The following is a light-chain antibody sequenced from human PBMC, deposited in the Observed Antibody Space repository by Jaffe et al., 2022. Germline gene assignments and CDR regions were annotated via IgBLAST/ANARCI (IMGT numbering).Light chain of an antibody. Sequence: EIVLTQSPGTLSLSPGERATLSCRASQSVSSAFLAWYQQKPGQAPRLLIYGATSRATGIPDRFSGSGSETDFTLTISRLKPEDFAVYYCQHYNSSMYTFGQGTKLEIK. J-gene: IGKJ2*01. CDR3: QHYNSSMYT. CDR2: GAT. V-gene: IGKV3-20*01. CDR1: QSVSSAF.